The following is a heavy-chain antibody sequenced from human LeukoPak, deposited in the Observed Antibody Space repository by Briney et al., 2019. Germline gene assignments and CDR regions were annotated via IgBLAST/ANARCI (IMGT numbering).Heavy chain of an antibody. Sequence: PSETLSLTCTVSGGSVSSGSYYWSWIRQPPGKGLEWIGEIYHSGSTNYNPSLKSRVTISVDKSKNQFSLKLSSVTAADTAVYYCARDLGYYDSSGYVGAFDIWGQGTMVTVSS. CDR1: GGSVSSGSYY. CDR2: IYHSGST. J-gene: IGHJ3*02. V-gene: IGHV4-39*07. D-gene: IGHD3-22*01. CDR3: ARDLGYYDSSGYVGAFDI.